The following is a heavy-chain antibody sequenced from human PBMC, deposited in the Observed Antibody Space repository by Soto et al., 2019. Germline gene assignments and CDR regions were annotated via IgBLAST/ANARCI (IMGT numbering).Heavy chain of an antibody. V-gene: IGHV1-46*01. J-gene: IGHJ4*02. CDR3: ARADYGGPHATIDY. Sequence: QVQLVQSGAEVKKPGASVKVSCKASGYTFTSYYMHWVRQAPGQGLEWMGIFNPSGRSISYAQKFQGRVTMTRHTSTSTVYMELSSLRSEDTAVYYCARADYGGPHATIDYWGQGTLVTVSS. CDR2: FNPSGRSI. D-gene: IGHD4-17*01. CDR1: GYTFTSYY.